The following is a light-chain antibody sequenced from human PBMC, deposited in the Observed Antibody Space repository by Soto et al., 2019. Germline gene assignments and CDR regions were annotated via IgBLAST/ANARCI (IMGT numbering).Light chain of an antibody. Sequence: DIQMTQSPSTLSASVGDRVTITCRASQSISSWLAWYQEKPGKAPKLLIYKASSLESGVPSRFSGSGSGTEFPLTISSLQPDDFATYYCQQYNSKGTFGQGPKVEIK. CDR1: QSISSW. CDR3: QQYNSKGT. J-gene: IGKJ1*01. CDR2: KAS. V-gene: IGKV1-5*03.